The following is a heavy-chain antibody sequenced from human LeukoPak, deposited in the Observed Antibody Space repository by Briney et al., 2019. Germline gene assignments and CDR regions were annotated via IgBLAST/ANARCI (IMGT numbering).Heavy chain of an antibody. CDR3: ARDSDVSGYSYGYYFDY. V-gene: IGHV1-69*04. J-gene: IGHJ4*02. CDR1: GGTFSSYA. D-gene: IGHD5-18*01. CDR2: IIPIFGIA. Sequence: ASVKVSCKASGGTFSSYAISWVRQAPGQGLEWMGRIIPIFGIANYAQKFQGRVTITADKSTSTAYMELSSLRSEDTAVYYCARDSDVSGYSYGYYFDYWGQGTLVTVSS.